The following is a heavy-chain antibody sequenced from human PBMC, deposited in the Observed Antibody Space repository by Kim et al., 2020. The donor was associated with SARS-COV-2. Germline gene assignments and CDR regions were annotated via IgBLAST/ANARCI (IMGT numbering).Heavy chain of an antibody. CDR1: GFSLNTSGMS. CDR2: IDWDDDK. CDR3: ARIQGTGYYYAFDD. Sequence: SGPTLVNPTQTLTLTCTFSGFSLNTSGMSVSWIRQPPGKALEWLARIDWDDDKYYSISLKTRLTISKDTYKNQVVLTVTNMDLVDTATYYCARIQGTGYYYAFDDCGQGTLVTVSS. V-gene: IGHV2-70*11. D-gene: IGHD3-22*01. J-gene: IGHJ4*02.